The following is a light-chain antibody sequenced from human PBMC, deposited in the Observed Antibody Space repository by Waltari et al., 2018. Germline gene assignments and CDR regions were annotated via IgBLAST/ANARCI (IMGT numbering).Light chain of an antibody. CDR3: QHYVRLPVT. CDR2: GAS. V-gene: IGKV3-20*01. CDR1: QSVGRS. Sequence: EIVLTQSPGTLSLSPGERATLSCWASQSVGRSLAWYQQKRGQAPRLLIDGASTRATGIPDRCSGSGSGTDFSLTISRLEPEECAVYYCQHYVRLPVTFGQGTKVEI. J-gene: IGKJ1*01.